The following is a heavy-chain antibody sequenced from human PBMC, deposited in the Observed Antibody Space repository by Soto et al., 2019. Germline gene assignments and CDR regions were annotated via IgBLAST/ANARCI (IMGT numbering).Heavy chain of an antibody. Sequence: QVQLQESGPGLVKPSETLSLTCTVSGGSISSYYWSWVRQPAGKGLEWIGHISATGSAKYNPSLKSRVTMSIDTSKTQFSLRLTSLTAADTALYYCARSSVAGPEYLQYWGQGTLVTVSS. D-gene: IGHD6-19*01. J-gene: IGHJ1*01. CDR3: ARSSVAGPEYLQY. CDR2: ISATGSA. V-gene: IGHV4-4*07. CDR1: GGSISSYY.